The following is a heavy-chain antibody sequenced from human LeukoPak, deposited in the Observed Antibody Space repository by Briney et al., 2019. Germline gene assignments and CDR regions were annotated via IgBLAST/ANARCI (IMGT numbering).Heavy chain of an antibody. CDR1: GGSISSYY. V-gene: IGHV4-59*01. Sequence: SESLSLTCTVSGGSISSYYWSWIRQPPGKGLEWIGYIYYSGSTNYNPSLKSRVTISVDTSKNQFSLKLSSVTAADTAVYYCARVVRITMVRGVPPGYTDVWGKGTTVTVSS. D-gene: IGHD3-10*01. CDR3: ARVVRITMVRGVPPGYTDV. J-gene: IGHJ6*03. CDR2: IYYSGST.